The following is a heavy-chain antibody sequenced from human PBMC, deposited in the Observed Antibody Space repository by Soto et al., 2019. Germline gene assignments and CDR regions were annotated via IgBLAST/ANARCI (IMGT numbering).Heavy chain of an antibody. D-gene: IGHD6-25*01. Sequence: QVQLVESGGGVVQPGRSLELSCAASGFTFSNYGMHWVRQAPGKGLEWVAVISHDGSKKYYADSVKGRFTISRDNSKNTFYRQRNGRGGGDTVCYYVAKGWGPAAVGRPNFDYGGRETLVTASS. J-gene: IGHJ4*02. V-gene: IGHV3-30*18. CDR1: GFTFSNYG. CDR2: ISHDGSKK. CDR3: AKGWGPAAVGRPNFDY.